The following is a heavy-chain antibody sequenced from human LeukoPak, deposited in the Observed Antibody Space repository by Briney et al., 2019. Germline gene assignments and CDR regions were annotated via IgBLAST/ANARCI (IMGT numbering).Heavy chain of an antibody. D-gene: IGHD6-6*01. Sequence: GGSLRLSCAASGFTFSSYWMHWVRQAPGKGLEWVSLISGDGGSTYYADSVKGRFTISRDNSKNSLYLQMNSLRTEDTALYYCAKSSIAARDFDYWGQGTLVTVSS. J-gene: IGHJ4*02. CDR1: GFTFSSYW. CDR2: ISGDGGST. V-gene: IGHV3-43*02. CDR3: AKSSIAARDFDY.